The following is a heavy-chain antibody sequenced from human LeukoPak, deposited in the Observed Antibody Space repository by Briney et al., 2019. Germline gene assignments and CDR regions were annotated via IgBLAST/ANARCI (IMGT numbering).Heavy chain of an antibody. CDR2: INPNSGGT. V-gene: IGHV1-2*02. CDR3: ARGLYSRGNWFDP. J-gene: IGHJ5*02. Sequence: ASVEVSCKASGYTFTGYYMHWVRQAPGQGLEWMGWINPNSGGTNYAQKFQGRVTMTRDTSISTAYMELSRLRSDDTAVYYCARGLYSRGNWFDPWGQGTLVTVSS. D-gene: IGHD6-13*01. CDR1: GYTFTGYY.